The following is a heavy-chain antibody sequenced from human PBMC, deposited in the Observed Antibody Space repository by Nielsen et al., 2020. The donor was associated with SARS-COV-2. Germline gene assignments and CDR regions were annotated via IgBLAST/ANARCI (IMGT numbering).Heavy chain of an antibody. J-gene: IGHJ4*02. D-gene: IGHD5-18*01. V-gene: IGHV3-23*01. CDR2: ISGSGGST. Sequence: GGSLRLSCAASGFTFSSYAMSWVRQAPGRGLEWVSAISGSGGSTYYADSVKGRFTISRDNSKNTLYLQMNSLRAEDTAVYYCARDPTRGYSYGIFDYWGQGTLVTVSS. CDR1: GFTFSSYA. CDR3: ARDPTRGYSYGIFDY.